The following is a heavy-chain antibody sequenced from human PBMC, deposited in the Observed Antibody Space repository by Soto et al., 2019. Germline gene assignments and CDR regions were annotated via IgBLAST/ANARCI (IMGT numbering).Heavy chain of an antibody. CDR1: AGSISRYY. CDR3: VRSLISRAMEYFDY. J-gene: IGHJ4*02. Sequence: HVQLQESGPGLVKPSEPLSLTCSVSAGSISRYYWGWVRQSPGEGLEWIAHISYTVDASYNPSLMSPVTISLDTSNNQIALSLMSVTAAETAVYYCVRSLISRAMEYFDYWGQGTLVTV. V-gene: IGHV4-59*01. CDR2: ISYTVDA. D-gene: IGHD2-2*01.